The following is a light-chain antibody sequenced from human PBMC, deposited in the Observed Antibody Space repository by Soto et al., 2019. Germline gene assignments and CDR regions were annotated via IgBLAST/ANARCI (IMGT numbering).Light chain of an antibody. CDR1: SSDMGNYNL. V-gene: IGLV2-23*03. CDR2: EGS. J-gene: IGLJ2*01. Sequence: QSVLTQPASVSGSPGQSITISCTGTSSDMGNYNLVSWYRQHPGKAPKVIIYEGSNRPSGVSNRFSGSKSGNTASLTISGLQAEDEADYHCCSYAGSRIFIFGGGTKLTVL. CDR3: CSYAGSRIFI.